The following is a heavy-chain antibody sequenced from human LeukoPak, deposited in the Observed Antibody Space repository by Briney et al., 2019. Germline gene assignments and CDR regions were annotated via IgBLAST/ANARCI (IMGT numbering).Heavy chain of an antibody. CDR1: GFTLSIYD. CDR3: AKDLGYSSGWYEFGY. V-gene: IGHV3-23*01. D-gene: IGHD6-19*01. J-gene: IGHJ4*02. CDR2: TDRGVGSTNT. Sequence: GGSLRLSCAASGFTLSIYDMSWVRQAPGKGLECVSATDRGVGSTNTYYADSAKGRFTISRDNSMNTIYLQMNNLRVDDTAVYYCAKDLGYSSGWYEFGYWGQGTLVTVSS.